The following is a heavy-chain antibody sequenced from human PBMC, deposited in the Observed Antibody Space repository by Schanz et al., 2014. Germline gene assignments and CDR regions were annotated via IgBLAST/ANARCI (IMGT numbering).Heavy chain of an antibody. J-gene: IGHJ4*02. D-gene: IGHD6-19*01. CDR2: IWYDGNNK. Sequence: QVQLVESGGGVVQPGRSLRLSCAASGFTFSSYGMHWVRQAPGKGLEWVAVIWYDGNNKYYADSVKGRFTISRDNSKNTLYLEMNSLRAEDMAVYYCARGRAVAGTGYFDYWGQGTLVTVSS. CDR3: ARGRAVAGTGYFDY. V-gene: IGHV3-33*01. CDR1: GFTFSSYG.